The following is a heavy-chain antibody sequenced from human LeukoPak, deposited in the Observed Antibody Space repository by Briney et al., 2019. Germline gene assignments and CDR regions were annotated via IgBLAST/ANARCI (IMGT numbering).Heavy chain of an antibody. J-gene: IGHJ5*02. Sequence: SETLSLTCAVYGGSFSGYYWSWIRHPPGKGLEWIGEINHSGSTNYNPSLKSRVTISVDTSNDQCFLKLSSVTAADTAVYYCASLTVDIVATEKGIDPWGEGTLVTVCS. V-gene: IGHV4-34*01. CDR3: ASLTVDIVATEKGIDP. CDR2: INHSGST. D-gene: IGHD5-12*01. CDR1: GGSFSGYY.